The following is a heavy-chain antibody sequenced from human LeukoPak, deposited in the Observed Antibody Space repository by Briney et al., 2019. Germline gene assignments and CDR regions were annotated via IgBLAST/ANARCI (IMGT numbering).Heavy chain of an antibody. CDR3: AKDYLSSGWLHYYYYYYGMDV. J-gene: IGHJ6*02. D-gene: IGHD6-19*01. CDR2: ISGSGAST. V-gene: IGHV3-23*01. CDR1: GFTFSSFA. Sequence: PGGSLRLSCAASGFTFSSFAMSWVRQAPGKGLEWVSGISGSGASTYYADSVKGRFTISRDDSKNTLYLQMNSLRAEDTAVYYCAKDYLSSGWLHYYYYYYGMDVWGQGTTVTVSS.